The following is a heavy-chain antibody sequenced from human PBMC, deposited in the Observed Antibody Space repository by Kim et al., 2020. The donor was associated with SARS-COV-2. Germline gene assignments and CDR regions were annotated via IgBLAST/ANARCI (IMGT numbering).Heavy chain of an antibody. CDR2: ISSSSSYI. CDR3: ASDVTGSSGWRNFDY. D-gene: IGHD6-19*01. J-gene: IGHJ4*02. V-gene: IGHV3-11*05. Sequence: GGSLRLSCAASGFIFNDYYMSWIRQAPGKGLEWVSYISSSSSYISYADAVKGRFTISRDNAKNSLYLQMDSLRAEDTAVYYCASDVTGSSGWRNFDYWGQGTLVTVSS. CDR1: GFIFNDYY.